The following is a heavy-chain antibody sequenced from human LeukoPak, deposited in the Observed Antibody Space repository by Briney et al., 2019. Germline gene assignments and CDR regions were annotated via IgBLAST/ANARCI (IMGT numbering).Heavy chain of an antibody. CDR3: ARSPRRYCSGGSCPYYFDY. Sequence: SETLSLTCTVSGVSISSTSYCWGWIRQPPGKGLEWIGSIYYSGRTNYNPSLKSRVTISVDTSKNQFSLKLSSVTAADTAVYYCARSPRRYCSGGSCPYYFDYWGQGTLVTVSS. CDR2: IYYSGRT. J-gene: IGHJ4*02. CDR1: GVSISSTSYC. D-gene: IGHD2-15*01. V-gene: IGHV4-39*07.